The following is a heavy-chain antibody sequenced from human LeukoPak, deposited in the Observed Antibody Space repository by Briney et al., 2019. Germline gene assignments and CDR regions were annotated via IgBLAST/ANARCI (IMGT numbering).Heavy chain of an antibody. CDR1: GFTVSSNY. CDR3: ARDFEGIAAVPEPFQH. J-gene: IGHJ1*01. Sequence: GGSLRLSCAASGFTVSSNYMSWVRQAPGKGLEWVSVIYSGGSTYYADCVEGRFTISRDNSKNTLYLQMNSLRAEDTAVYYCARDFEGIAAVPEPFQHWGQGTLVTVSS. CDR2: IYSGGST. D-gene: IGHD6-25*01. V-gene: IGHV3-66*01.